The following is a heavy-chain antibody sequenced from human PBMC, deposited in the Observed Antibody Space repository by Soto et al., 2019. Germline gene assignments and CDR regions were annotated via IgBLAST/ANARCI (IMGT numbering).Heavy chain of an antibody. CDR3: ARGDCVGGTCYSLAGSFYYYVDV. CDR1: GFTFSNYW. V-gene: IGHV3-74*02. D-gene: IGHD2-15*01. J-gene: IGHJ6*03. CDR2: INSDGSGS. Sequence: EVQLVESGGGLVQPGGSLRLSCAASGFTFSNYWMYWVRQAPGKGLEWVSRINSDGSGSSYADSVKGRLTISRDNVKNTLYLQMDSLRAEDTAVYYCARGDCVGGTCYSLAGSFYYYVDVWGKGTTVTVFS.